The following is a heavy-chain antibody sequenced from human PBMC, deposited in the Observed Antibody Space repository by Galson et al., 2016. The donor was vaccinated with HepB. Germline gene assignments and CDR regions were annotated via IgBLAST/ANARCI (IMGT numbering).Heavy chain of an antibody. V-gene: IGHV3-74*01. J-gene: IGHJ4*02. Sequence: SLRLSCAASGFNFRNFWMHWVRQAPGKGLVSVSRIRSDVSIVWYADSVKGRFTISRDNSKNTLYLQMNSLRTEDTAVYYCAKSDYFDQWGRGSLVTVSS. CDR2: IRSDVSIV. CDR3: AKSDYFDQ. CDR1: GFNFRNFW.